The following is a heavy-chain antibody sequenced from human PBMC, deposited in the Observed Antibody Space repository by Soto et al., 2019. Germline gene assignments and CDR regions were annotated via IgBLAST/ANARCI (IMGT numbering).Heavy chain of an antibody. CDR2: ISISSSYI. D-gene: IGHD2-15*01. V-gene: IGHV3-21*01. Sequence: PGGSLRLSCAASGFTFSSYSMNLVRQSPGKGLEWVSSISISSSYIYYADSVKGRFTISRDNAKNSLYLQMKNLRADDTAVYYCARSPVAAIQLYNYRGQGALGT. J-gene: IGHJ4*02. CDR1: GFTFSSYS. CDR3: ARSPVAAIQLYNY.